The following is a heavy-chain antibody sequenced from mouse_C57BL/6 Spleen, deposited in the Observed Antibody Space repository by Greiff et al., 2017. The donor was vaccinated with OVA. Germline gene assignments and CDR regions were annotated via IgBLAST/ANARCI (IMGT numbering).Heavy chain of an antibody. CDR3: ARDYYGSSRYFDV. CDR1: GYTFTSYW. Sequence: QVQLQQPGTELVKPGASVKLSCKASGYTFTSYWMHWVKQRPGQGLEWIGNINPSNGGTNYNAKFKSKATLTVDKSSSTAYMQLSSLTSEDSAVYYGARDYYGSSRYFDVWGTGTTVTVSS. D-gene: IGHD1-1*01. V-gene: IGHV1-53*01. CDR2: INPSNGGT. J-gene: IGHJ1*03.